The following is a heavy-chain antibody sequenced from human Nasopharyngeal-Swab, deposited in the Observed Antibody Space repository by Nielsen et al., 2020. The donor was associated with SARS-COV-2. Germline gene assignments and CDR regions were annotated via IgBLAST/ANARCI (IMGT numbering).Heavy chain of an antibody. D-gene: IGHD6-6*01. V-gene: IGHV3-30*03. CDR2: ISYDGSNK. CDR3: ARVSSSSTTNWFDP. Sequence: WIRQPPGKGLEWVAVISYDGSNKYYADSVKGRFTISRDNSKNTLYLQMNSLRAEDTAVYYYARVSSSSTTNWFDPWGQGTLVTVSS. J-gene: IGHJ5*02.